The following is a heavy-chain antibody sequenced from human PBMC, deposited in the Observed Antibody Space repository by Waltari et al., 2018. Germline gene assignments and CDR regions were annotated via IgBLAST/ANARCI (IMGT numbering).Heavy chain of an antibody. Sequence: WVRQPPEKGLEWIVQIHRSGTSNYNPSLESRVTISLDTSNRQFSLKVTSTTAADTAVYYCARDRGIGRYFDSWGQGTLVTVSP. CDR3: ARDRGIGRYFDS. J-gene: IGHJ4*02. CDR2: IHRSGTS. V-gene: IGHV4-4*02. D-gene: IGHD1-26*01.